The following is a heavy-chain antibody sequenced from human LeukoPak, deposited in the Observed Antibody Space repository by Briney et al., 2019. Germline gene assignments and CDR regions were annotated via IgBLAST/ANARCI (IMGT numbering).Heavy chain of an antibody. Sequence: GGSLRLSCAASGFTVSSYHMSWVRQAQGKGLEWVSTIYSGGSIYYADSVKGRFTISRDNSKNALYLQINSLRAEDTAVYYCARGSRVTTRLDAFDIWGQGTMVTVSS. CDR2: IYSGGSI. CDR1: GFTVSSYH. J-gene: IGHJ3*02. CDR3: ARGSRVTTRLDAFDI. V-gene: IGHV3-53*01. D-gene: IGHD4-17*01.